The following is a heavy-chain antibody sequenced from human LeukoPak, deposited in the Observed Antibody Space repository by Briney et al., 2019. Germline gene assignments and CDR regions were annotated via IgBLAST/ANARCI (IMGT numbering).Heavy chain of an antibody. CDR1: GFTFRNYA. Sequence: GGSLRLSCAASGFTFRNYAMTWVRQAPGKGLEWVSVVTGNGDTTYYADSLKGRFTISRDNSRNTLYLQMNSLRAEDTAVYHCARTAADCTTSACYDSWGQGTLVTVSS. V-gene: IGHV3-23*01. CDR3: ARTAADCTTSACYDS. CDR2: VTGNGDTT. D-gene: IGHD2-8*01. J-gene: IGHJ4*02.